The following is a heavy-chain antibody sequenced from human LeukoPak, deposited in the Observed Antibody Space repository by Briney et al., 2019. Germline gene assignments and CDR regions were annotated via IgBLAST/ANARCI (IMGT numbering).Heavy chain of an antibody. CDR3: TRDGFGSGSSDS. D-gene: IGHD3-10*01. CDR2: ITSGGDT. Sequence: GGSLTLSCAASGFTFSSYDMHWVRQPPGKGLEWVSTITSGGDTFSPDSVKGRFTVFRENGEKSVYLQMNNLRVGDTAVYYCTRDGFGSGSSDSWGQGALVTVSS. V-gene: IGHV3-13*01. J-gene: IGHJ4*02. CDR1: GFTFSSYD.